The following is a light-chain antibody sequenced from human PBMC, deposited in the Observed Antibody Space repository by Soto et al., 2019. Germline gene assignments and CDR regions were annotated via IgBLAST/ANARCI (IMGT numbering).Light chain of an antibody. CDR1: QTINSW. J-gene: IGKJ1*01. V-gene: IGKV1-5*03. Sequence: DIQLTQSPSTLSASVGDRVTIACRASQTINSWVAWYQQKPGKAPRLLIYEASTLQSGVPSRFSGSGSGTEFILTISDLQPDDFATYFCQQSRTFGQGTRVDIK. CDR3: QQSRT. CDR2: EAS.